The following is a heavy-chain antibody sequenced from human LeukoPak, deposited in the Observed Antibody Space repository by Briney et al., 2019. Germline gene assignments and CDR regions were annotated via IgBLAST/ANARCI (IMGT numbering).Heavy chain of an antibody. D-gene: IGHD3-16*01. J-gene: IGHJ5*02. V-gene: IGHV4-31*03. Sequence: SETLSLTCTVSGGSISSGGYYWSWIRQHPGKGLEWIRYIYYSGSTYYNPSLKSRVTISLDTSKNQFSLKLSSVTAADTAVYYCARDARGTGSNVWGSYRLDWFDPWGQGTLVTVSS. CDR3: ARDARGTGSNVWGSYRLDWFDP. CDR2: IYYSGST. CDR1: GGSISSGGYY.